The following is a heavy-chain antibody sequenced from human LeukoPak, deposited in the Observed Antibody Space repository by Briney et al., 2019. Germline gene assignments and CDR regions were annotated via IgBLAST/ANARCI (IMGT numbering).Heavy chain of an antibody. CDR2: IYYGGST. CDR1: GGSISSSSYY. CDR3: ARVSRLRATTLFDY. V-gene: IGHV4-39*07. D-gene: IGHD5-12*01. Sequence: SETLSLTCTVSGGSISSSSYYWGWIRQPPGKGLERIGSIYYGGSTYYNPSLKSRVTISVDTSKNQFSLKLSSVTAADTAVYYCARVSRLRATTLFDYWGQGTLVTVSS. J-gene: IGHJ4*02.